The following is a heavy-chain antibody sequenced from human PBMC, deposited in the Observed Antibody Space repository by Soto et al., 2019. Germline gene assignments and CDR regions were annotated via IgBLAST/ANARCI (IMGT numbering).Heavy chain of an antibody. CDR3: ARGPDSDILTGYNWCDP. V-gene: IGHV3-21*01. D-gene: IGHD3-9*01. CDR1: GFTFSSYS. J-gene: IGHJ5*02. CDR2: ISSSSSYI. Sequence: GGSLRLSCAASGFTFSSYSMNWVRQAPGKGLEWVSSISSSSSYIYYADSVKGRFTISRDNAKNSLYLQMNSLRAEDTAVYYCARGPDSDILTGYNWCDPWGQGTLVTVSS.